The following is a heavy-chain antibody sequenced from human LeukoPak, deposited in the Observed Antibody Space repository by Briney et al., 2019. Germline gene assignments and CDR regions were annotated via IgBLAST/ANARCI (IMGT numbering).Heavy chain of an antibody. CDR3: ARQLGYCSSTSCYADKVDY. D-gene: IGHD2-2*01. V-gene: IGHV4-39*01. CDR1: GGSISSSSYY. J-gene: IGHJ4*02. CDR2: IYYSGST. Sequence: SETLSLTCTVSGGSISSSSYYWGWIRQPPGKGLEWIGSIYYSGSTYYNPSLKSRVTISVYTSKNQFSLKLSSVPAADTAVYYCARQLGYCSSTSCYADKVDYWGQGTLVTVSS.